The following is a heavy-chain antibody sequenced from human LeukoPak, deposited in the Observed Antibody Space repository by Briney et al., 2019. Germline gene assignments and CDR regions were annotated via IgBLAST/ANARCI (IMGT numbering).Heavy chain of an antibody. CDR2: IYSGGTT. Sequence: GGALRLSCAVSGFTVSGNYMSWVRQAPGKGLEWVSLIYSGGTTYYADSVKGRFTISRDNSKNTLYLQMNSLRAEDTAVYYCERRAGGYSHPYDYWGQGTLVTVSS. CDR3: ERRAGGYSHPYDY. CDR1: GFTVSGNY. D-gene: IGHD4-23*01. V-gene: IGHV3-53*01. J-gene: IGHJ4*02.